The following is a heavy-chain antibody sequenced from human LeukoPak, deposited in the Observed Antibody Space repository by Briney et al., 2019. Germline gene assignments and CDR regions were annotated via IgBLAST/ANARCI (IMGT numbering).Heavy chain of an antibody. CDR2: ISGSGGST. Sequence: GGSLRLSCAASGFTFSSYAMSWVRQAPGKGLEWVSAISGSGGSTYYADSVKGRFTISRDNSKNTLYLQMNSLRAEDTAVYYCAKDHRFPLTVTTVDYWGQGTLVTVSS. CDR3: AKDHRFPLTVTTVDY. J-gene: IGHJ4*02. D-gene: IGHD4-17*01. CDR1: GFTFSSYA. V-gene: IGHV3-23*01.